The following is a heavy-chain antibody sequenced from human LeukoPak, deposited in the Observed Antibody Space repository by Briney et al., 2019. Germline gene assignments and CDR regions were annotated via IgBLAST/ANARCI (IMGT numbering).Heavy chain of an antibody. CDR1: GGHINNFY. J-gene: IGHJ4*02. Sequence: PSETLSLTCTVSGGHINNFYWNWLRQAPGKGLEWLGYIYYTGSTNYNPSLKSRVTISLDTSRNQFSLKLTSVTAADTALYYCARSIVATTRGYDYWGQGTLVTVSS. D-gene: IGHD5-12*01. V-gene: IGHV4-59*01. CDR3: ARSIVATTRGYDY. CDR2: IYYTGST.